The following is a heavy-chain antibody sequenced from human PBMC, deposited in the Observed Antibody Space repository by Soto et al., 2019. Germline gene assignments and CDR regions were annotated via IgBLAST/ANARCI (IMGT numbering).Heavy chain of an antibody. Sequence: WGCLSLCCAASVVTFSVYEMNWVRQAPGKGLEWVSYISSSGSTIYYADSVKGRFTISRDNAKNSLYLQMNSLRAEDTAVYYCAREPDYWGQGTLVTVSS. V-gene: IGHV3-48*03. CDR1: VVTFSVYE. J-gene: IGHJ4*02. CDR3: AREPDY. CDR2: ISSSGSTI.